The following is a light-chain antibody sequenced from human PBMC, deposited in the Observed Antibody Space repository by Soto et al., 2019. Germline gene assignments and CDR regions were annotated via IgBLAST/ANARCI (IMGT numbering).Light chain of an antibody. CDR2: DAS. CDR3: QQYSTYPLT. Sequence: DIQMTQSPSTLSASIGDRVTITCRASQSITTFLARYQQKLGKAPQILIYDASKLEPGVPSRLSGGGSGTEFTLTISSLQPDDFATYYCQQYSTYPLTFGGGTKVDIK. V-gene: IGKV1-5*01. CDR1: QSITTF. J-gene: IGKJ4*01.